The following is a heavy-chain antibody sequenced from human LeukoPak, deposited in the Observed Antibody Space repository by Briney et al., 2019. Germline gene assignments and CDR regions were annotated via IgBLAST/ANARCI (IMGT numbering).Heavy chain of an antibody. V-gene: IGHV3-21*01. CDR1: GFTFSSYS. Sequence: GGSLRLSCAASGFTFSSYSINWVRQAPGKGLEWVSSIDSSSSYIYYADSVKGRFTISRDNAKNSLYLQMNSLRAEDTAVYYCARPNSPDIVVVPAADNWFDPWGQGTLVTVSS. CDR2: IDSSSSYI. D-gene: IGHD2-2*01. CDR3: ARPNSPDIVVVPAADNWFDP. J-gene: IGHJ5*02.